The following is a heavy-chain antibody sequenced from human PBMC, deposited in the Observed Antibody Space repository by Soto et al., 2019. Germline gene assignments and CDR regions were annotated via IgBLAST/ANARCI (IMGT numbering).Heavy chain of an antibody. V-gene: IGHV3-9*01. D-gene: IGHD1-26*01. CDR1: GFTFDDYA. CDR2: ISWNSGSI. J-gene: IGHJ6*02. Sequence: SLRLSCAASGFTFDDYAMHWVRQAPGKGLEWVSGISWNSGSIGYADSVKGRFTISRDNAENSLYLQMNSLRAEDTALYYCAKAIVGATTGYYYYYGMDVWGQGTTVTVSS. CDR3: AKAIVGATTGYYYYYGMDV.